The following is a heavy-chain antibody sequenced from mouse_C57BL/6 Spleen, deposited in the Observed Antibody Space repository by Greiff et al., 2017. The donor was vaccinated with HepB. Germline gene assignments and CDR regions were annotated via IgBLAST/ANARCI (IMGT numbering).Heavy chain of an antibody. V-gene: IGHV1S81*02. CDR3: ARIKKIVATYFDY. CDR1: GYTFTSYW. CDR2: TNPTNGRT. Sequence: VQLQQSGAELVKAGASVKMSCKASGYTFTSYWMHWVKQRLGQGLEWFAETNPTNGRTYYNEKFKSKATLTVDKSSSTAYMLLSGPKLVDSAVYSCARIKKIVATYFDYWGQGTTLTVAS. D-gene: IGHD1-1*01. J-gene: IGHJ2*01.